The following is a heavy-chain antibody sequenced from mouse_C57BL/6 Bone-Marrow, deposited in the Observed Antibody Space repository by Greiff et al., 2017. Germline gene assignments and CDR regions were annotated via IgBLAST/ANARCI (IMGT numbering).Heavy chain of an antibody. D-gene: IGHD1-1*01. CDR2: INPGSGGT. Sequence: VQLQQSGAELVRPGTSVKVSCKASGYAFTNYLIEWVKQRPGQGLEWIGVINPGSGGTNYNEKFKGKATLTADKSSSTAYMQLSSLTSEDSAVYFCAIQGNYYGSSYVLDYFDYWGQGTTLTVSS. J-gene: IGHJ2*01. V-gene: IGHV1-54*01. CDR3: AIQGNYYGSSYVLDYFDY. CDR1: GYAFTNYL.